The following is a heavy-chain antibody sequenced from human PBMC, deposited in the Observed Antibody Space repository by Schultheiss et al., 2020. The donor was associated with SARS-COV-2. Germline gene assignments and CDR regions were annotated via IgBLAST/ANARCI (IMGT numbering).Heavy chain of an antibody. CDR3: ARAWLYGMDV. D-gene: IGHD3-9*01. CDR1: GGSISSYY. J-gene: IGHJ6*02. CDR2: IYYSGST. V-gene: IGHV4-59*01. Sequence: SQTLSLTCTVSGGSISSYYWSWIRQPPGKGLEWIGYIYYSGSTNYNPSLKSRVTISVDTSKNQFSLKLSSVTAADTAVYYCARAWLYGMDVWGQGTTVTVS.